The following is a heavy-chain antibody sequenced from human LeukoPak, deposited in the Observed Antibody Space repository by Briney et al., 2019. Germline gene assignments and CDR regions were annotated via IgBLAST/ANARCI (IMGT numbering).Heavy chain of an antibody. V-gene: IGHV3-21*01. J-gene: IGHJ4*02. Sequence: GGSLRLSCAASGFTFSSYSMNWVRQAPGKGLEWVSSISSSSYIYYADSVKGRFTISRDNAKNSLYLQMNSLRAEDTAVYYCARSQWRLLFDYWGQGTLVTVSS. CDR1: GFTFSSYS. CDR2: ISSSSYI. CDR3: ARSQWRLLFDY. D-gene: IGHD6-19*01.